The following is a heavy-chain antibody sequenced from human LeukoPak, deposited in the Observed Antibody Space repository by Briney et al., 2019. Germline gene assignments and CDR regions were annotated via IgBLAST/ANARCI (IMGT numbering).Heavy chain of an antibody. V-gene: IGHV4-31*03. CDR3: ARVTYYYVSGSYRWFDP. D-gene: IGHD3-10*01. J-gene: IGHJ5*02. CDR2: IYYSGST. CDR1: GFSISSGGYY. Sequence: SQTLSLTCTVSGFSISSGGYYWGWIRQHPGKGLEWIGYIYYSGSTYYNPSLKSRVTISVDTSENQLSLKLSSVTATDTAVYYCARVTYYYVSGSYRWFDPWGQGTLVTVSS.